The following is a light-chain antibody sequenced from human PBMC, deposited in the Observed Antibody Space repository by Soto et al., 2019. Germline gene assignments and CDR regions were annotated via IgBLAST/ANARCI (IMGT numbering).Light chain of an antibody. CDR1: QSISNW. V-gene: IGKV1-5*01. J-gene: IGKJ4*01. CDR3: QQYNSFSLT. CDR2: DAP. Sequence: DIQMTQSPSTLSASLGDRVTITLRASQSISNWLAWYQQKPGKAPRLLIYDAPSLESGVPSRFSGSGSGTEFTLTINSLQPDDFATYYCQQYNSFSLTFGGGTKVDIK.